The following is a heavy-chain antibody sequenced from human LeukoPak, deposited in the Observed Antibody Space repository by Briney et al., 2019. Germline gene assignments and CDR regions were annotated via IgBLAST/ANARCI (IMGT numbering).Heavy chain of an antibody. CDR1: GFTFSTYS. V-gene: IGHV3-48*04. Sequence: GGSLRLSCAAPGFTFSTYSMNWVRQAPGKGLEWISYITSSSSAIYYTDSVKGRFTVSRDNAKNSLYLQMNSLRAEDTAVYYCARDNRGYDYWGQGTLVTVSS. J-gene: IGHJ4*02. CDR2: ITSSSSAI. CDR3: ARDNRGYDY. D-gene: IGHD5-12*01.